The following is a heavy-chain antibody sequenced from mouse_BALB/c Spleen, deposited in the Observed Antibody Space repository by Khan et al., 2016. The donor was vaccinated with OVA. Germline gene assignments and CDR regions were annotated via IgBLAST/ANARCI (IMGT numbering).Heavy chain of an antibody. CDR3: ALTITTAKGYYYAMDY. CDR1: GFTFSSYG. CDR2: ISSGGHYT. J-gene: IGHJ4*01. Sequence: EVQLVESGGDLVKPGGSLKLSCAASGFTFSSYGMSWVRQTPDKRLEWVATISSGGHYTYCPDSVRGRVTISRDNAKNTLYLQMSSLKSEDTAMXYGALTITTAKGYYYAMDYWGQGTSVTVSS. D-gene: IGHD1-2*01. V-gene: IGHV5-6*01.